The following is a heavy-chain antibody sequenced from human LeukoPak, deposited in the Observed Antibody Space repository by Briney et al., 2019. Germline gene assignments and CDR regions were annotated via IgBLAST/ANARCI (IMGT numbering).Heavy chain of an antibody. CDR3: AKNMRAGYSSSWLSFDY. CDR1: GFIFDDYA. D-gene: IGHD6-13*01. Sequence: SLRLAWAAAGFIFDDYAMQWVRQAGGKGLGCVPVMGWKGGRIRYAECGKGRCSIYRDNGKNSLYLQMNSLRAEDTALYYCAKNMRAGYSSSWLSFDYWGQGTLVTVSS. V-gene: IGHV3-9*01. J-gene: IGHJ4*02. CDR2: MGWKGGRI.